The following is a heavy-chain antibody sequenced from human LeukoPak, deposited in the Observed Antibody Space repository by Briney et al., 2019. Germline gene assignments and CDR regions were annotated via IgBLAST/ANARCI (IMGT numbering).Heavy chain of an antibody. CDR3: AREGADFWSGYYFDY. CDR1: RGTFSSYA. D-gene: IGHD3-3*01. CDR2: VITIFGTA. J-gene: IGHJ4*02. V-gene: IGHV1-69*05. Sequence: SLKVSCKASRGTFSSYAISWVRDAPGQRLEWMGGVITIFGTANYAQKFQGRVTPSTEESTSTAYMELSSLRSEDTAVYYCAREGADFWSGYYFDYWGQGTLVTVSS.